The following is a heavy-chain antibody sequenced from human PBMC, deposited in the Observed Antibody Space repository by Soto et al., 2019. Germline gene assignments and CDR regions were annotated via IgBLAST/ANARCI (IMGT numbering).Heavy chain of an antibody. Sequence: ASVKVSCKASGYTFTSYDMHWVRQAPGQGLEWMGWINPNSGGTNYAQKFQGWVTMTRDTSISTAYMELSRLRSDDTAVYYCARALGDYGDYVFDYWGQGTLVTVSS. V-gene: IGHV1-2*04. CDR1: GYTFTSYD. CDR3: ARALGDYGDYVFDY. D-gene: IGHD4-17*01. CDR2: INPNSGGT. J-gene: IGHJ4*02.